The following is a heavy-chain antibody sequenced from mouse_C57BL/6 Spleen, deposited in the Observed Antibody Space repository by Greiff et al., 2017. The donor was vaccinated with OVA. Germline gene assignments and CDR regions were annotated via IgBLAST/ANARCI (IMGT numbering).Heavy chain of an antibody. CDR2: INPNNGGT. CDR1: GYTFTDYY. CDR3: ARGLLRDYYAMDY. J-gene: IGHJ4*01. D-gene: IGHD1-1*01. Sequence: EVQLQQSGPELVKPGASVKISCKASGYTFTDYYMNWVKQSHGKSLEWIGDINPNNGGTSYNQKFKGKATLTVDKSSSTAYMELRSLTSEDSAVYYCARGLLRDYYAMDYWGQGTSVTVSS. V-gene: IGHV1-26*01.